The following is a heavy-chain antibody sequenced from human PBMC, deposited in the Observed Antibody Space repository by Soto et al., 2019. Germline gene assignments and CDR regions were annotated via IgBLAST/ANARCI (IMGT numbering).Heavy chain of an antibody. D-gene: IGHD2-2*01. CDR1: GGTFSSYA. CDR3: AREGCSSTSCYAPYYYYGMDV. J-gene: IGHJ6*02. Sequence: QVQLVQSGAEVKKPGSSVKVSCKASGGTFSSYAISWVRQAPGQGLEWMGGIIPIFGTANYAQKFQGRVTITADESTRTAYMELSSLRSEDTAVYYCAREGCSSTSCYAPYYYYGMDVWGQGTTVTVSS. V-gene: IGHV1-69*01. CDR2: IIPIFGTA.